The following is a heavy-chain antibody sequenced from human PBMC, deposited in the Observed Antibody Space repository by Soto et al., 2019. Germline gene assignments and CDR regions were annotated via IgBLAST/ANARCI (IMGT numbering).Heavy chain of an antibody. CDR3: ARDRAYICFDY. CDR1: GSTFSSSW. CDR2: INLDGSER. J-gene: IGHJ4*02. D-gene: IGHD5-18*01. Sequence: GGSLRLSCGASGSTFSSSWMTWVRQAPGKGLEWVANINLDGSERNYVDSVKGRFTISRDNAKNSLYLQMNSLRAEDTAVYYSARDRAYICFDYWGQGTLVTVPS. V-gene: IGHV3-7*05.